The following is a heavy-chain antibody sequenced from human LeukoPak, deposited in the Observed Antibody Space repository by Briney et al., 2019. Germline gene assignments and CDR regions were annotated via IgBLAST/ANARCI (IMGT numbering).Heavy chain of an antibody. D-gene: IGHD6-13*01. CDR2: ISTYNGHT. CDR3: ARDAAAAGPFDY. Sequence: GASVKVSCXASGYTFTSYGISWVRQAPGQGLEWMGWISTYNGHTYYAQKLQGRVTMTTDTSTSTAYMELRSLRSDDTAVYYCARDAAAAGPFDYWGQGTLVTVSS. J-gene: IGHJ4*02. CDR1: GYTFTSYG. V-gene: IGHV1-18*01.